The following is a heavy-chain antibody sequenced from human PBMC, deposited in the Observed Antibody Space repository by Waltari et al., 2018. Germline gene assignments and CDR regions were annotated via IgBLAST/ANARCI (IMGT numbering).Heavy chain of an antibody. V-gene: IGHV3-30-3*01. CDR1: GFSFDNYD. D-gene: IGHD5-12*01. Sequence: QVQLVESGGGVVQPGRSLRLSCAASGFSFDNYDMHWVRQARGKGLEWVADISYDANNQYYTDSVKGRFTISRDNSKNLLYLQMNSLQTADTAVYYCASVADSGYKTNWGQGTLVTVSS. CDR2: ISYDANNQ. CDR3: ASVADSGYKTN. J-gene: IGHJ4*02.